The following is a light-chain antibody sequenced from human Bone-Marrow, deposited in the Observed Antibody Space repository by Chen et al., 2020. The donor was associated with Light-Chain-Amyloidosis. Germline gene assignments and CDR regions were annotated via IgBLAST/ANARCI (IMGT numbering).Light chain of an antibody. Sequence: DIVMTQSPATLSVSPGERATLSCRASQSVGNSLAWIQHKPGQAPRLLIYGASTRAPGVPARFSGSGSGTEFTLTISSLQSEDFAVYYCQQYHNWPPRYTFGQGIKLEI. J-gene: IGKJ2*01. CDR1: QSVGNS. V-gene: IGKV3-15*01. CDR2: GAS. CDR3: QQYHNWPPRYT.